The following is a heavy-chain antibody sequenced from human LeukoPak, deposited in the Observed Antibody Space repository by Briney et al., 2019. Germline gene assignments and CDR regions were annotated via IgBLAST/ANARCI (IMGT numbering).Heavy chain of an antibody. J-gene: IGHJ4*02. CDR3: GGVGARADY. V-gene: IGHV1-8*01. CDR1: RYTFTSYD. CDR2: MNPNTGRT. D-gene: IGHD1-26*01. Sequence: GASVKVSCKASRYTFTSYDINWVREAAGQGLEWMGWMNPNTGRTGFAQKFQGRLTMTRDTSISTAYMELSSLRSEDTAVYYCGGVGARADYWGQGTLVTVSS.